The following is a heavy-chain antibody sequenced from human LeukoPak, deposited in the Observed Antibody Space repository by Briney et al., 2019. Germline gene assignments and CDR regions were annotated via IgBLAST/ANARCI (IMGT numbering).Heavy chain of an antibody. Sequence: SETLSLTCSVSGASISSYYWSWIRQPPGKTLEWIGYIYYTGSTNYNLSLKSRVTISADTSKSQFYLNVTSVTAADTAVYYCSRGSVARFDNWGQGILVTVSS. D-gene: IGHD6-19*01. CDR2: IYYTGST. CDR1: GASISSYY. CDR3: SRGSVARFDN. J-gene: IGHJ4*02. V-gene: IGHV4-59*01.